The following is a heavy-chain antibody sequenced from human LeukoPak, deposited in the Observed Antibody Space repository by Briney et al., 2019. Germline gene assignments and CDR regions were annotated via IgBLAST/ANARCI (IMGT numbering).Heavy chain of an antibody. CDR2: MNPNSGNT. V-gene: IGHV1-8*01. CDR1: GYTFTSYD. D-gene: IGHD6-13*01. Sequence: GASVTVSCKASGYTFTSYDINWVRQAPGQGLEWMGWMNPNSGNTGYAQKFQGRVTMTRNTSISTAYMELSSLRSEDTAVYYCARVAGRNGMDVWGQGTTVTVSS. CDR3: ARVAGRNGMDV. J-gene: IGHJ6*02.